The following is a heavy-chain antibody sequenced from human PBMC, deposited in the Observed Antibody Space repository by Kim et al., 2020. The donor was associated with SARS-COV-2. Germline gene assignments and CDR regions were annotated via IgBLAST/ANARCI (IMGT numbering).Heavy chain of an antibody. J-gene: IGHJ4*02. CDR1: GYSISSGYY. D-gene: IGHD5-12*01. V-gene: IGHV4-38-2*02. CDR2: IYHSGST. Sequence: SETLSLTCTVSGYSISSGYYWGWIRQPPGKGLEWIGSIYHSGSTYYNPSLKSRVTISVDTSKNQFSLKLSSVTAADTAVYYCARDFFGGHVATIAPRWGQGTLVTVSS. CDR3: ARDFFGGHVATIAPR.